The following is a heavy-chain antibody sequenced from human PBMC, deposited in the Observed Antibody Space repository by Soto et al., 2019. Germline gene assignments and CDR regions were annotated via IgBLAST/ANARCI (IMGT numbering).Heavy chain of an antibody. V-gene: IGHV3-53*01. CDR2: IYTGGST. CDR1: GFTVSSHF. J-gene: IGHJ5*02. CDR3: ARGGPTYWFDP. Sequence: QVVESGGGLIQPGGSLRLSCAASGFTVSSHFMTWVRQAPGKGLEWVSVIYTGGSTYYTDSVKGRFTISRDNFKNTVYLHMNSLRAEDTALYYCARGGPTYWFDPWGQGTLVTVSS. D-gene: IGHD1-1*01.